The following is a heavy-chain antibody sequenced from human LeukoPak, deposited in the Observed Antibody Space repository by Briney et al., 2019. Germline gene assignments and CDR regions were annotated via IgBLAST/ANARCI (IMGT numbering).Heavy chain of an antibody. CDR2: MNPNSGNT. D-gene: IGHD5-24*01. J-gene: IGHJ4*02. V-gene: IGHV1-8*01. Sequence: ASVKVSCKASEYTFTSYDINWVRQATGQGLEWMGWMNPNSGNTGYAQKFQGRVTMTRNTSISTAYMELRSLRSDDTALYYCARGGDVRSLDYRGQGTLVTVSS. CDR1: EYTFTSYD. CDR3: ARGGDVRSLDY.